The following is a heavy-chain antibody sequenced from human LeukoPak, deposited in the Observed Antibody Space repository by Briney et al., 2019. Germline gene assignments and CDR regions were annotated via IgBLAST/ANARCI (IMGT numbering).Heavy chain of an antibody. Sequence: PSETLSLTCTVSGDSLNTYYWTWIRQTPGRELEWIRFVASSGTSNYNPSLKSRVVISIDTSKNQFSLALTSVTPADTAVYYCARVVRGVVTSNWFDPWGQGTLVSVSS. J-gene: IGHJ5*02. CDR2: VASSGTS. CDR1: GDSLNTYY. V-gene: IGHV4-59*01. D-gene: IGHD2-21*02. CDR3: ARVVRGVVTSNWFDP.